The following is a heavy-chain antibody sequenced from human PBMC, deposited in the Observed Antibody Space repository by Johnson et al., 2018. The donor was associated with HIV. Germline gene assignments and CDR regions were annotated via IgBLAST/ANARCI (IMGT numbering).Heavy chain of an antibody. D-gene: IGHD6-19*01. J-gene: IGHJ3*02. CDR1: GLTVSTNY. V-gene: IGHV3-66*01. CDR3: ARVSSSTIAVTGNAFEI. Sequence: EVQLVESGGGMVQPGGSLRLSCAASGLTVSTNYMSWVRQAPGRGLEWVSVVYSDGNTYYADSVKGRFTISRDNSKNTLYLQMNSLRAEDTAVYYCARVSSSTIAVTGNAFEIWGQGTMVSVSS. CDR2: VYSDGNT.